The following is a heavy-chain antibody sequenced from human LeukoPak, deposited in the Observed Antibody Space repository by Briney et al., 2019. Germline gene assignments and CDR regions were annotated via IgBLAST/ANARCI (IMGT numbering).Heavy chain of an antibody. J-gene: IGHJ3*02. D-gene: IGHD6-13*01. CDR1: GFTFSSYW. V-gene: IGHV3-7*01. CDR2: IKEDGSEK. Sequence: GGSLRLSCAASGFTFSSYWMSWVRQAPGKGLEWVANIKEDGSEKYYVDSVKGRFTISRDNAKNSLYLQMNSLRAEDTAVYYCARLGGGHSSSWYDAFDIWGQGTMVTVSS. CDR3: ARLGGGHSSSWYDAFDI.